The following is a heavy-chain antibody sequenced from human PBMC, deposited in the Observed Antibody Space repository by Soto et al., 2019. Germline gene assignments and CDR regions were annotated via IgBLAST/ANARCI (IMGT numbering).Heavy chain of an antibody. Sequence: QVQLVQSGAEVKKPGSSVKVSCKASGGAFRSYAISWVRQAPGQGLEWMGGIIPIFDTANYAQKFQGRVTITADESTSTAYMELSSLRSEDTAVYYCAREQSTVVSLNPDYGMDVWGQGTTVTVSS. J-gene: IGHJ6*02. CDR2: IIPIFDTA. CDR1: GGAFRSYA. V-gene: IGHV1-69*01. CDR3: AREQSTVVSLNPDYGMDV. D-gene: IGHD4-17*01.